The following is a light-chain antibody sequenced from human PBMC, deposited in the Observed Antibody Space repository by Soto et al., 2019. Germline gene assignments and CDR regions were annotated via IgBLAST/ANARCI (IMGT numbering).Light chain of an antibody. CDR3: QQNNNWPPIT. CDR2: DTS. CDR1: QSVSIK. Sequence: EIVMTQSPATLSVSPGERVTLSCRASQSVSIKLAWYQQKPGQAPRLLIYDTSTRATGIPARFSGSGSGTEFTLTISSLQSEDFAVYYCQQNNNWPPITFGQGTRLEIK. J-gene: IGKJ5*01. V-gene: IGKV3-15*01.